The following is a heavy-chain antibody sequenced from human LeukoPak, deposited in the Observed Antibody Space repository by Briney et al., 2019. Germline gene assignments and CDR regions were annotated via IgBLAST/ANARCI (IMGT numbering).Heavy chain of an antibody. CDR3: ARRAGAYSHPYDY. CDR1: GFTFSSYG. Sequence: GGSLRLSCAASGFTFSSYGMSWVRQAPGKGLEWVSAISGRGGSTYYADSVKGRCTISIDNSKNTVHLQMNSLRVEDTAVYYCARRAGAYSHPYDYWGQGTLVTVSS. D-gene: IGHD4/OR15-4a*01. CDR2: ISGRGGST. J-gene: IGHJ4*02. V-gene: IGHV3-23*01.